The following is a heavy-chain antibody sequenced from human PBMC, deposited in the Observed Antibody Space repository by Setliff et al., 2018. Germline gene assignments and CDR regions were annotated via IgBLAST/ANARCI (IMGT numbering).Heavy chain of an antibody. CDR1: GYSISSSYY. V-gene: IGHV4-38-2*02. D-gene: IGHD5-18*01. Sequence: NPSETLSLTCGVSGYSISSSYYWGWIRQTPGKGLEWIGSIFHSGRTYYNPSLKSRVTMSLDTSKSQFSLKLSSVTAADTAVYYCAKDVGDGYGVDAYASGGFDIWGQGT. CDR2: IFHSGRT. CDR3: AKDVGDGYGVDAYASGGFDI. J-gene: IGHJ3*02.